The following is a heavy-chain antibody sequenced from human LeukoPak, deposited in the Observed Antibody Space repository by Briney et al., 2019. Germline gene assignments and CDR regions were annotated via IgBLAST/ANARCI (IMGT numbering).Heavy chain of an antibody. J-gene: IGHJ4*02. V-gene: IGHV4-38-2*02. CDR3: ARSGTGLLRYYFDY. Sequence: SETLSLTCTVSGYSISSGYYWGWIRQPPGRGLEWIGSLYHSGSTYYNPSLKSRVTISVDTSKNQFSLRLTSVTAADTAVYYCARSGTGLLRYYFDYWGQGTLITVSS. CDR2: LYHSGST. D-gene: IGHD3-22*01. CDR1: GYSISSGYY.